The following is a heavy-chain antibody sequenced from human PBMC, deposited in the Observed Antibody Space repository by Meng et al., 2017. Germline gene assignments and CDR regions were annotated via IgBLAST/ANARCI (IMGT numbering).Heavy chain of an antibody. CDR1: GYSFTASY. CDR3: ARDEDISAAGKLFGDY. CDR2: IDPNSGVT. Sequence: GQLVQAVAEVKKPGASVKVSCNPSGYSFTASYKHWLRQAPGQGLEWMGRIDPNSGVTEYAHKFHGRVTVTGDTSISTAYMELRRLTSDDTAVYYCARDEDISAAGKLFGDYWGQGTLVTVSS. V-gene: IGHV1-2*06. J-gene: IGHJ4*02. D-gene: IGHD6-13*01.